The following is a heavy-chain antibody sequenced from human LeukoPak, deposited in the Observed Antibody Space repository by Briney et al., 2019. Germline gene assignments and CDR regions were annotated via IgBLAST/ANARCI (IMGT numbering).Heavy chain of an antibody. CDR1: GFTFIRYG. V-gene: IGHV1-46*01. Sequence: ASVKVSCKASGFTFIRYGFSWVRQAPGQGLEWMGIINPSGGSTSYAQNFQGRVTMTRDTSTSTVYMELSSLRSEDTAVYYCVRERERGTYFIWGQGTLVTVSS. D-gene: IGHD3-10*01. CDR2: INPSGGST. J-gene: IGHJ4*02. CDR3: VRERERGTYFI.